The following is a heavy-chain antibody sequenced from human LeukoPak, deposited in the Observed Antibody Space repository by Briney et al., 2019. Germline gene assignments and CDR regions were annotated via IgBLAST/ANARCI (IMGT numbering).Heavy chain of an antibody. CDR3: ATDGGNSYFGY. CDR2: VDPEDGET. Sequence: ASVKVSCKVSGYTFTDYYMHWVQQAPGKGLEWMGLVDPEDGETIYAERFQGRVTITADTSTDTAYMELSSLRSEDTAVYYCATDGGNSYFGYWGQGALVTVSS. J-gene: IGHJ4*02. CDR1: GYTFTDYY. D-gene: IGHD4-23*01. V-gene: IGHV1-69-2*01.